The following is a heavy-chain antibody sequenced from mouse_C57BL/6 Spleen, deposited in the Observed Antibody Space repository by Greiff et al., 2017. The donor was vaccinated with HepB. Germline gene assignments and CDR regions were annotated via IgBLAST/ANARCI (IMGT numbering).Heavy chain of an antibody. CDR3: ARSSRQLRPLYAMDY. D-gene: IGHD3-2*02. CDR1: GYTFTSYW. V-gene: IGHV1-55*01. J-gene: IGHJ4*01. Sequence: VQLQQPGAELVKPGASVKMSCKASGYTFTSYWITWVKQRPGQGLEWIGDIYPGSGSTNYNEKFKSKATLTVDTSSSTAYMQLSSLTSEDSAVYYCARSSRQLRPLYAMDYWGQGTSVTVSS. CDR2: IYPGSGST.